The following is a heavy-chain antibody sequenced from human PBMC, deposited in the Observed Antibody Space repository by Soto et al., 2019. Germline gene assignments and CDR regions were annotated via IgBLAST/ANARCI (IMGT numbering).Heavy chain of an antibody. V-gene: IGHV1-18*01. CDR2: ISDYNGNT. Sequence: QVQLVQSGAEVKKPGASVKVSSMAVGYTCINYDISWVRQAPGQGLEWMGWISDYNGNTYYEKEFQGRVTMTTDTSTRTAYMELKSLRSEDTAVDYCARDGYCSGSGSYSPPRYYGMDVW. J-gene: IGHJ6*01. CDR3: ARDGYCSGSGSYSPPRYYGMDV. CDR1: GYTCINYD. D-gene: IGHD3-10*01.